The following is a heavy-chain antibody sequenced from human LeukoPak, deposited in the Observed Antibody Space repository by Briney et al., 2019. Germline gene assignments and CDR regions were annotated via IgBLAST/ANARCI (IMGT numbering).Heavy chain of an antibody. CDR1: GFTFSDYY. CDR3: AREPNYYDSSGYYLKGYFDY. V-gene: IGHV3-11*04. J-gene: IGHJ4*02. Sequence: PGGSLRLSCAASGFTFSDYYMSWIRQAPGKGLEWVSYISSSGSTIYYADSVKGRFTISRDNAKNSLYLQMNSLRAEDTAVYYCAREPNYYDSSGYYLKGYFDYWGQGTLVTVSS. D-gene: IGHD3-22*01. CDR2: ISSSGSTI.